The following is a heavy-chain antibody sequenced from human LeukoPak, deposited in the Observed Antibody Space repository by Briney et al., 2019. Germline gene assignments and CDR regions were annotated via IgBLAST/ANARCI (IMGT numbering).Heavy chain of an antibody. CDR2: IRYDGSNK. V-gene: IGHV3-30*02. D-gene: IGHD4-23*01. Sequence: GGSLRLSRAASGFTLSIYGMHWVRQTPGRGLEWVAFIRYDGSNKYYADYVKGRFTISRENSKNTLYLQMNSLRAEDTAVYYCAKPVTTVVTPDYFDYWGQGTLVTVSS. J-gene: IGHJ4*02. CDR1: GFTLSIYG. CDR3: AKPVTTVVTPDYFDY.